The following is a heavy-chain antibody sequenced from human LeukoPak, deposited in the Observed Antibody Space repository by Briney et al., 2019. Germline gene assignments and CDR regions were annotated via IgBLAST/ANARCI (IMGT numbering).Heavy chain of an antibody. Sequence: GGSLRLSCAASGFSVSSNYMGWVRQAPGKGLEWVSIIYSAGNTFYPDSVKGRSTISRDNSKNTLYLQMHSLRADDTAVYYCAKGAYDYIEMGYSDYWGQGTLVTVSS. D-gene: IGHD5-12*01. V-gene: IGHV3-53*01. CDR3: AKGAYDYIEMGYSDY. CDR1: GFSVSSNY. CDR2: IYSAGNT. J-gene: IGHJ4*02.